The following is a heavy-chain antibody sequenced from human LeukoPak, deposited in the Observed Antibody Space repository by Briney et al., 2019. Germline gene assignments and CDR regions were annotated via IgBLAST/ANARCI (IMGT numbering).Heavy chain of an antibody. D-gene: IGHD2-2*02. J-gene: IGHJ4*02. V-gene: IGHV1-18*01. Sequence: ASVKVSFKATVCTFIICGISELREAPGQGLEWMGWISAYNGNTNYAQKLQGRATITTDTYTSTAYIERKGVTYEATALYSIAKLYCDYSFDYWGQGTLVTVSS. CDR3: AKLYCDYSFDY. CDR1: VCTFIICG. CDR2: ISAYNGNT.